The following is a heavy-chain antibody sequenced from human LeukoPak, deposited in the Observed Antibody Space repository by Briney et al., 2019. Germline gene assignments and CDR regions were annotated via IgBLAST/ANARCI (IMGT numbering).Heavy chain of an antibody. CDR1: GFTFSSYS. CDR3: ARDRYYDFWSGSPFDY. V-gene: IGHV3-21*01. CDR2: ISSSSSYI. J-gene: IGHJ4*02. D-gene: IGHD3-3*01. Sequence: PGGSLRLSCAASGFTFSSYSMNWVRQAPGKGLEWVSSISSSSSYIYYADSVKGRFTISRDKAKNSLYLQMNSLRAEDTAVYYCARDRYYDFWSGSPFDYWGQGTLVTVSS.